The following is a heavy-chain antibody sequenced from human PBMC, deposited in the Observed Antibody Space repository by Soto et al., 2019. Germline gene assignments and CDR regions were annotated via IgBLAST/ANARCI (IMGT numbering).Heavy chain of an antibody. J-gene: IGHJ4*02. CDR1: GFTFSSYA. Sequence: EVQLLESGGGLVQPGGSLRLSCAASGFTFSSYAMSWVRQAPGKGLEWVSAISGSGGSTYYADSVKGRFTISRDNSKKPLYLQKNSLRAEDTAVYYCAKYEGYSGDATCVGFDYWGQGTLVTVSS. D-gene: IGHD5-12*01. CDR3: AKYEGYSGDATCVGFDY. V-gene: IGHV3-23*01. CDR2: ISGSGGST.